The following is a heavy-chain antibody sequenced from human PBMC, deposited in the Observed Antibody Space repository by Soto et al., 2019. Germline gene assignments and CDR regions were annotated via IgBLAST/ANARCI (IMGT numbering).Heavy chain of an antibody. J-gene: IGHJ5*02. D-gene: IGHD2-15*01. V-gene: IGHV1-69*01. CDR1: GGTFSSYA. Sequence: QVQLVQSGAEVKKPGSSVKVSCKASGGTFSSYAISWVRQAPGQGLEWMGGIIPIFGTANYAQKFQGRVMITADESTSTAYMELSSLRSEDTAVYYCSRESGCSGGSCYSEGYWFDPWGQGTLVTVSS. CDR3: SRESGCSGGSCYSEGYWFDP. CDR2: IIPIFGTA.